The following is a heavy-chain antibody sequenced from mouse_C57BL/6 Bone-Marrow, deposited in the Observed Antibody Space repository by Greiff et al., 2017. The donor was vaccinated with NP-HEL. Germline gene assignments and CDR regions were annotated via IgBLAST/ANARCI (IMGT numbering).Heavy chain of an antibody. CDR1: GFTFSDYG. Sequence: EVKVVESGGGLVKPGGSLKLSCAASGFTFSDYGMHWVRQAPEKGLEWVAYISSGSSTIYYADTVKGRFTISRDNAKNTLFLQMTSLRSEDTAMYYCARMEPYAMDYWGQGTSVTVSS. CDR2: ISSGSSTI. J-gene: IGHJ4*01. V-gene: IGHV5-17*01. CDR3: ARMEPYAMDY.